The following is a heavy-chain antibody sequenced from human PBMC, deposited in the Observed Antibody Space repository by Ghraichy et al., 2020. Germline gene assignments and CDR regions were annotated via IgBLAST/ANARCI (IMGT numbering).Heavy chain of an antibody. CDR3: AHSPPTVSLNGVVSNYFDY. D-gene: IGHD4-11*01. V-gene: IGHV2-5*02. CDR1: GFSLSTSGVG. J-gene: IGHJ4*02. CDR2: IYWDDDK. Sequence: SGPTLVKPTQTLTLTCTFSGFSLSTSGVGVGWIRQPPGKALEWLALIYWDDDKRYSPSLKSRLTITKDTSKNQVVLTMTNMDPVDTATYYCAHSPPTVSLNGVVSNYFDYWGQGTLVTVSS.